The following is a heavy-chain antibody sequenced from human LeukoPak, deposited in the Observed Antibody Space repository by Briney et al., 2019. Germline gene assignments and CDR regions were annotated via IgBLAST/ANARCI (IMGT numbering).Heavy chain of an antibody. CDR1: GYTFTGYD. D-gene: IGHD3-10*01. CDR2: MNPNSGNT. V-gene: IGHV1-8*03. CDR3: ARAPRITMVRGPGSYYYYYMDV. J-gene: IGHJ6*03. Sequence: ASVKVSCKASGYTFTGYDINWVRQATGQGLEWMGWMNPNSGNTGYAQKFQGRVTITRNTSISTAYMELSSLRSEDTAVYYCARAPRITMVRGPGSYYYYYMDVWGKGTTVTVSS.